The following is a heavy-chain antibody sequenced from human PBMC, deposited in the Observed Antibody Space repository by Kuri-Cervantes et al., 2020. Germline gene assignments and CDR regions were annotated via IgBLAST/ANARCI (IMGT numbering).Heavy chain of an antibody. CDR2: INPSGGST. J-gene: IGHJ4*02. CDR3: ARAEDIVATMATFDY. D-gene: IGHD5-12*01. Sequence: ASVKVSCKASGYTFTSYYMHWVRQAPGQGLEWMGIINPSGGSTSYAQKFQGRVTMTRDTSTSTAYMELRSLRSDDTAVYYCARAEDIVATMATFDYWGQGTLVTVS. CDR1: GYTFTSYY. V-gene: IGHV1-46*01.